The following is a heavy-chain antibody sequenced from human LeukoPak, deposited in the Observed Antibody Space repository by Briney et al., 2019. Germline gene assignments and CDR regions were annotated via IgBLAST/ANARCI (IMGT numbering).Heavy chain of an antibody. CDR1: GYTFTNYY. V-gene: IGHV1-46*01. CDR2: INPSGGST. CDR3: ARAGWGPSDYYMDV. D-gene: IGHD1-26*01. Sequence: ASVKVSCKASGYTFTNYYMYWVRQAPVQGLEWMGLINPSGGSTNYAQKFQGRVTMTRDMSTSTVYMELSSLRSEDTAVYYCARAGWGPSDYYMDVWGKGTTVTISS. J-gene: IGHJ6*03.